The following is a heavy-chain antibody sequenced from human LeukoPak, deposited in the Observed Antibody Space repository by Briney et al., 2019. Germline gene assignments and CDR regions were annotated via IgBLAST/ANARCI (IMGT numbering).Heavy chain of an antibody. Sequence: ASVKVSCKASGYSFSSHDINWVRQATGQGLEWMGWMNPKSGNTDHAQKFQGRVTMSRNTSISVAYLELSSLRSEDTAVYFCVSAFLLRGLVGYYFASWGQGTPVTVFS. CDR2: MNPKSGNT. V-gene: IGHV1-8*01. D-gene: IGHD3-16*02. CDR1: GYSFSSHD. J-gene: IGHJ4*02. CDR3: VSAFLLRGLVGYYFAS.